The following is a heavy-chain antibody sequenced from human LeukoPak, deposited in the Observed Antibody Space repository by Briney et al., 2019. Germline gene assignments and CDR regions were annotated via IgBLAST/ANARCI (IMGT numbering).Heavy chain of an antibody. CDR3: ARGLFNYDSSGLNY. CDR2: IWYDGSNK. J-gene: IGHJ4*02. CDR1: GFTFSSYG. Sequence: GGSLRLSCAASGFTFSSYGMHWVRQAPGKGLEWVAVIWYDGSNKYYADSVKGRFTISRDNSKNTLYLQMNSLRAEDTAVYYCARGLFNYDSSGLNYWGQGTLVTVSS. V-gene: IGHV3-33*01. D-gene: IGHD3-22*01.